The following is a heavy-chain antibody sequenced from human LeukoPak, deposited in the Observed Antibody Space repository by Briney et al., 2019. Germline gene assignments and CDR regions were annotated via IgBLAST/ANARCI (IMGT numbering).Heavy chain of an antibody. CDR3: ARNRSEPLGNGGSFDS. V-gene: IGHV4-38-2*01. CDR1: GYSISSGDY. Sequence: PPETVSLTCAVSGYSISSGDYWGWIRLPPGKGLEWIGSIYHSGSTYYNPSLKSRVTISVDTSKRQFSLTLSSVTAADTAVYYCARNRSEPLGNGGSFDSWGQGTLVTVSS. CDR2: IYHSGST. J-gene: IGHJ4*02. D-gene: IGHD3-16*01.